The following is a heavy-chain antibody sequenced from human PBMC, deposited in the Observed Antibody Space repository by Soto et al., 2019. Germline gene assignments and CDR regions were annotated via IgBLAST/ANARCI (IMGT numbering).Heavy chain of an antibody. CDR1: GFTFDDYA. J-gene: IGHJ6*03. D-gene: IGHD2-2*01. CDR2: ISWNSGSI. V-gene: IGHV3-9*01. CDR3: AKDGGENCSSTSCYDFYYYYYMDV. Sequence: PGGSLRLSCAASGFTFDDYAMHWVRQAPGKGLEWVSGISWNSGSIGYADSVKGRFTISRDNAKNSLYLQMNSLRAEDTALYYCAKDGGENCSSTSCYDFYYYYYMDVWGKGTTVTVSS.